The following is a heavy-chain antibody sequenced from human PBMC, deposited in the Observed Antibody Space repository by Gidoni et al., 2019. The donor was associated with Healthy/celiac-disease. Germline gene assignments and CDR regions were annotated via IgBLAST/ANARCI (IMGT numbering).Heavy chain of an antibody. J-gene: IGHJ4*02. D-gene: IGHD5-18*01. Sequence: QVQLVQSGAEVKTPGSSVQVSCKASGGTFSSYAISWVRQAPGQGLEWMGGIIPIFGKASYAQKFQGRVTITADKSTSTAYMELGSLRSEDTAVYYCARGTLWLSYWGQGTLVTVSS. CDR1: GGTFSSYA. CDR3: ARGTLWLSY. V-gene: IGHV1-69*06. CDR2: IIPIFGKA.